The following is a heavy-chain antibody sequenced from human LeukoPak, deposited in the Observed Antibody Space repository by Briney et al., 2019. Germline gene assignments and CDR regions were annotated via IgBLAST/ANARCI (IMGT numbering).Heavy chain of an antibody. D-gene: IGHD3-22*01. CDR1: GFTFSSYAM. CDR2: IYHSGST. V-gene: IGHV4-4*02. Sequence: GSLRLSCAASGFTFSSYAMSWVRQAPGKGLEWIGEIYHSGSTNYNPSLKSRVTISVDKSKNQFSLKLSSVTAADTAVYYCARNYYDSSGYYFGVDYYYYYYGMDVWGQGTTVTVSS. J-gene: IGHJ6*02. CDR3: ARNYYDSSGYYFGVDYYYYYYGMDV.